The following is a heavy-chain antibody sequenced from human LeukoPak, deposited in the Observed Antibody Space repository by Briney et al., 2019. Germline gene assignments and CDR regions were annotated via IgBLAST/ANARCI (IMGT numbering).Heavy chain of an antibody. CDR3: ASDAFDM. CDR1: GFTFRSYE. Sequence: GGSLRLSCAASGFTFRSYEMNWVRQAPGKGLEWVSYISSSSSTIYYSDSLKGRFTISRDNAKNSLYLQMNSLRAEDTAVYYCASDAFDMWGQGTMVTVSS. J-gene: IGHJ3*02. V-gene: IGHV3-48*03. CDR2: ISSSSSTI.